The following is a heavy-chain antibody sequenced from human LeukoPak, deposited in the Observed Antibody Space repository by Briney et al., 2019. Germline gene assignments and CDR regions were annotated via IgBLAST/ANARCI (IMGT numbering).Heavy chain of an antibody. CDR3: ASAVVTRNYYYYYGMDV. V-gene: IGHV3-30*04. Sequence: GGSLRLSCAASGFTFSSYAMHWVRQAPGKGLEWVAVISYDGSNKYYADSVKGRFTISRDNSKNTLYLQMNSLRAEDTAVYYCASAVVTRNYYYYYGMDVWGQGTTVTVSS. CDR1: GFTFSSYA. CDR2: ISYDGSNK. J-gene: IGHJ6*02. D-gene: IGHD4-23*01.